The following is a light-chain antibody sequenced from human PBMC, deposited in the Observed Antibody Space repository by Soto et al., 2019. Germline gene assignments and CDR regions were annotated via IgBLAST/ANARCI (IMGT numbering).Light chain of an antibody. J-gene: IGKJ2*01. CDR2: GAS. V-gene: IGKV3-20*01. Sequence: DIVLTQSPGTLSLSPGERATLSCRARQSVSASNLAWYQQRTGQAPRLLIYGASSRASGIPDRFSGSSSGTDYTLTISRLEPADFAVYYCQQYGSTPLYTFGQGTKLEIK. CDR3: QQYGSTPLYT. CDR1: QSVSASN.